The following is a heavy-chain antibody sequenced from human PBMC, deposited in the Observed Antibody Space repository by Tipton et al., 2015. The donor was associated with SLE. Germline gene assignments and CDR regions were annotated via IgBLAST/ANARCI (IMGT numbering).Heavy chain of an antibody. Sequence: TLSLTCTVSGGSISSYYWSWIRQPAGQGLEWIGRIYTSGGTNYNPSLKSRVTMSVDTSKNQFSLKLSSVTAADTAVYYCARGIGITGTTEYWGQGTLVTVSS. CDR2: IYTSGGT. CDR3: ARGIGITGTTEY. CDR1: GGSISSYY. V-gene: IGHV4-4*07. D-gene: IGHD1-7*01. J-gene: IGHJ4*02.